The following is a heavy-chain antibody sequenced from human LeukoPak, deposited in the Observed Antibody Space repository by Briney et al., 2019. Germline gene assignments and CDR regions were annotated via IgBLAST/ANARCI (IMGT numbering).Heavy chain of an antibody. CDR3: ARDDSPDDY. D-gene: IGHD3-22*01. CDR2: IRKEAYGGTT. CDR1: GFTFGAYR. J-gene: IGHJ4*02. Sequence: GGSLRLSCTASGFTFGAYRMSWVRQAPGEGLEWVGFIRKEAYGGTTEYAASVKGRFTISRDDSKSIAYLHMNSLKTEDTAVYYCARDDSPDDYWGQGTLVTVSS. V-gene: IGHV3-49*04.